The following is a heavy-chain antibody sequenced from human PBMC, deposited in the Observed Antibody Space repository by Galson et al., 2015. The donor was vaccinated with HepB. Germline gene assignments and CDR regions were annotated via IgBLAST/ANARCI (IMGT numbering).Heavy chain of an antibody. CDR1: GFTFSTSD. J-gene: IGHJ4*02. V-gene: IGHV3-13*04. D-gene: IGHD2-2*01. CDR3: ARAAPGFTASHHLDH. CDR2: IGITSDT. Sequence: SLRLSCAASGFTFSTSDFHWVRQAAGKDLEWVSAIGITSDTHYPDSVQGRFTISRENGRRSVYLQMNGLGAGDTAIHSGARAAPGFTASHHLDHWGQGILVTVSS.